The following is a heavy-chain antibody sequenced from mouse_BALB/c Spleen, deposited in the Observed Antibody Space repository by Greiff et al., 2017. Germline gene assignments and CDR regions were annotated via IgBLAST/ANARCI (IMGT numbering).Heavy chain of an antibody. J-gene: IGHJ1*01. CDR2: INPSTGYT. CDR1: GYTFTSYW. CDR3: ARGFDV. V-gene: IGHV1-7*01. Sequence: QVHVKQSGAELAKPGASVKMSCKASGYTFTSYWMHWVKQRPGQGLEWIGYINPSTGYTEYNQKFKDKATLTADKSSSTAYMQLSSLTSEDSAVYYCARGFDVWGAGTTVTVSS.